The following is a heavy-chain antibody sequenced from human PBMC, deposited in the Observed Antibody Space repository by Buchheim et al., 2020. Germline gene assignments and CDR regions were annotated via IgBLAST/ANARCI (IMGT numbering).Heavy chain of an antibody. J-gene: IGHJ6*03. V-gene: IGHV3-21*01. Sequence: DVQLVEFGGGLVQPGGSLKLSCAASAFTFSGYGMNWVRQAPGKGLEWVSSISSGGDFIYYADSVKGRFTISRDNAKSSLYLKMNSLRAEDTAVYYCARGRSSSYYYYMDVWGKGTT. CDR1: AFTFSGYG. CDR2: ISSGGDFI. CDR3: ARGRSSSYYYYMDV. D-gene: IGHD6-6*01.